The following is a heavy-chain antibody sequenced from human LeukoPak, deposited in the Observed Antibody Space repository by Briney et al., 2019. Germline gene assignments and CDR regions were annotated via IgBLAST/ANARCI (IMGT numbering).Heavy chain of an antibody. CDR3: ARGGLVRNYFDY. Sequence: PGGSLRLSCAASGFSFASYWMSWVRQAPGKGPEWVANIKQDGTEKLYVDSVKGRFTISRDNAKNSLYLQMNSLRAEDTAVYYCARGGLVRNYFDYWGQGTLVTVSS. CDR1: GFSFASYW. CDR2: IKQDGTEK. J-gene: IGHJ4*02. D-gene: IGHD6-19*01. V-gene: IGHV3-7*01.